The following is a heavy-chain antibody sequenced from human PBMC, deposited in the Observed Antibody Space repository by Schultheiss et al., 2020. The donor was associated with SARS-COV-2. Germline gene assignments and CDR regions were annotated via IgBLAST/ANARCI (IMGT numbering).Heavy chain of an antibody. Sequence: GSLRLSCAASGFTFSSYGMHWVRQAPGKGLEWIGRIYTSGSTNYNPSLKSRVTISVDTSKNQFSLKLSSVTAADTAVYYCARVIKVSTHYYYYGMDVWGQGTTVTVSS. V-gene: IGHV4-59*10. D-gene: IGHD2/OR15-2a*01. CDR3: ARVIKVSTHYYYYGMDV. CDR1: GFTFSSYG. CDR2: IYTSGST. J-gene: IGHJ6*02.